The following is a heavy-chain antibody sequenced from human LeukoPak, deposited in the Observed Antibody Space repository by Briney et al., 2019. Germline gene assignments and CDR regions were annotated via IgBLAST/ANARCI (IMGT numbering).Heavy chain of an antibody. V-gene: IGHV3-48*02. CDR2: ITLSGTTM. D-gene: IGHD6-19*01. CDR3: ARGVAAADY. J-gene: IGHJ4*02. CDR1: GFTVSSYS. Sequence: GGSLTLSCAPSGFTVSSYSMNWVRQTPGKGLEWISYITLSGTTMYYADSVKGRFTISRDNAKNSLYLQMNGLRDDDTAVYYCARGVAAADYWGQGTLVTVSS.